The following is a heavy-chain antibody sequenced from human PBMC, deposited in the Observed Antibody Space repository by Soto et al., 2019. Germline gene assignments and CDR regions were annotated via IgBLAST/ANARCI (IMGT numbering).Heavy chain of an antibody. CDR2: ISYDGSNK. V-gene: IGHV3-30-3*01. CDR1: GFTFSTYA. Sequence: QVQLVESGGGMVQPGRSLRLSCAASGFTFSTYAMHWVRQAPGKGLEWVAVISYDGSNKYYADSVKGRFTISRDNSQNTLYLQMNSLRAEDTAVYYCARDAPFLHYWGQGTLVTVSS. J-gene: IGHJ4*02. CDR3: ARDAPFLHY.